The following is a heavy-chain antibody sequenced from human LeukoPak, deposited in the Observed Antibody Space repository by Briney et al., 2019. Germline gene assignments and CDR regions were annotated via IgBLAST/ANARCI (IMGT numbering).Heavy chain of an antibody. CDR1: GFTFGDYA. CDR2: IRSKAYGGTT. V-gene: IGHV3-49*04. Sequence: GGPLRLFCTASGFTFGDYAISWVRQAPGKGLVGVGFIRSKAYGGTTEYAASVKGRFTISRDDSKSIAYLQMNSLKTEDTAVYYCTRPELRFLEWPSSDYWGQGTLVTVSS. J-gene: IGHJ4*02. CDR3: TRPELRFLEWPSSDY. D-gene: IGHD3-3*01.